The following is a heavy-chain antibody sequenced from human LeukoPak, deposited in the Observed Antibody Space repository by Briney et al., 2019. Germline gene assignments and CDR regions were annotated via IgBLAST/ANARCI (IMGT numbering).Heavy chain of an antibody. Sequence: GGSLRLSCAGSGFTFSSYGMSWVRQAPGKGLEWVSAISGSGGSTYYADSVKGRFTISRDNSKNTLYLQMNSLRAEDTAVYYCARAHSSSWYQDYYYYMDVWGKGTTVTISS. CDR3: ARAHSSSWYQDYYYYMDV. D-gene: IGHD6-13*01. CDR2: ISGSGGST. V-gene: IGHV3-23*01. J-gene: IGHJ6*03. CDR1: GFTFSSYG.